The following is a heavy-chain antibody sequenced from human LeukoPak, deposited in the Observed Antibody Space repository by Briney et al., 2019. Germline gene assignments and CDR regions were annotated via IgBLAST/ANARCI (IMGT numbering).Heavy chain of an antibody. J-gene: IGHJ4*02. V-gene: IGHV3-23*01. CDR1: GFIFSDFY. CDR3: AKDTYDFWSGYFDY. CDR2: ISGSGGST. D-gene: IGHD3-3*01. Sequence: GGSLRLSCAASGFIFSDFYMSWVRQAPGKGLEWVSAISGSGGSTYYADSVKGRFTISRDNSKNTLYLQMNSLRAEDTAVYYCAKDTYDFWSGYFDYWGQGTLVTVSS.